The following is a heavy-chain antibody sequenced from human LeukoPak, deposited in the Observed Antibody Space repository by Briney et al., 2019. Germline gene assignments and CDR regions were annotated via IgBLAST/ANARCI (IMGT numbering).Heavy chain of an antibody. CDR2: INPSGGST. J-gene: IGHJ4*02. Sequence: ASVKVSCKASGYTFTSYAMNWVRQAPGQGLEWMGIINPSGGSTSYAQKFQGRVTMTRDTSTSTVYMELSSLRSEDTAVHYCARDYHGKSGYYYHWGQGTLVTVSS. CDR1: GYTFTSYA. V-gene: IGHV1-46*01. D-gene: IGHD3-22*01. CDR3: ARDYHGKSGYYYH.